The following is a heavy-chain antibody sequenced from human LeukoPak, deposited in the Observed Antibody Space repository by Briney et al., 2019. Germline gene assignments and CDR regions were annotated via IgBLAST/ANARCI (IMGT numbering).Heavy chain of an antibody. CDR1: GGSISSTGYY. J-gene: IGHJ4*02. CDR2: IYYTGST. Sequence: ETLSLTCTVYGGSISSTGYYWGWIRQPPGKGLEWLGNIYYTGSTYYNPSLKSRVTISVDTSKNQFSLRLSSVTAADTAVYYCASRIAVSKFDYWGQGTLVTVSS. CDR3: ASRIAVSKFDY. D-gene: IGHD6-19*01. V-gene: IGHV4-39*07.